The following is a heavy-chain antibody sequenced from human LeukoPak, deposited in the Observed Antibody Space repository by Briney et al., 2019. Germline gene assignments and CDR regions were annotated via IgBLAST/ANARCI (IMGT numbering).Heavy chain of an antibody. V-gene: IGHV3-21*01. CDR3: ARDRSGYSGYECQAY. Sequence: AGGSLRLSCAGSGFTFSSYSMNWVRQAPGKGLEWVSSISSGGTYIYYADSVKGRFTISRDNTKNSLSLQMNSLRAEDTAVYYCARDRSGYSGYECQAYWGQGTLVTVSS. CDR1: GFTFSSYS. D-gene: IGHD5-12*01. J-gene: IGHJ4*02. CDR2: ISSGGTYI.